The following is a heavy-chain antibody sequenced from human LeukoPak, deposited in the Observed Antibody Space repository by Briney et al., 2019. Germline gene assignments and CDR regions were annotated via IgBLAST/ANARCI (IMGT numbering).Heavy chain of an antibody. CDR2: INSDGSTT. V-gene: IGHV3-74*01. Sequence: PGGSLRLSCAASGFTFSSYWMHWVRQAPGKGLVWVSRINSDGSTTTYADSVKGRFTISRDNAKDTLYLQMTSLRAEDTAVYYCARATYYYDRSGYRAIYYFDYWGQGTLVTVSS. D-gene: IGHD3-22*01. CDR1: GFTFSSYW. J-gene: IGHJ4*02. CDR3: ARATYYYDRSGYRAIYYFDY.